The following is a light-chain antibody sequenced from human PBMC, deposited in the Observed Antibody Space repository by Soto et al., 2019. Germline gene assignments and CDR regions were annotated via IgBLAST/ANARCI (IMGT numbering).Light chain of an antibody. J-gene: IGKJ1*01. CDR2: DVS. CDR1: QTVSSW. V-gene: IGKV1-5*01. CDR3: QQYYSYSRT. Sequence: DIQMTHSPSTLSASVGDRVTITCRASQTVSSWLAWYQQKPGKAPKLLIYDVSSLESGVPSRFSGSGSGTEFTLTISSLQPDDFATYYCQQYYSYSRTFGQGTKV.